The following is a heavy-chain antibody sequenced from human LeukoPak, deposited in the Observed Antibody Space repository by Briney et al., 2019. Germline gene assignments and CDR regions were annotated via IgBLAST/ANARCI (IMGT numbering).Heavy chain of an antibody. V-gene: IGHV3-23*01. D-gene: IGHD5-24*01. Sequence: GGSLRLSCAASGFTFSSYEMNWVRQAPGKGLEWVSGISGSGGSTYYADPVKGRFTISRDNSKNTLYLQMNSLRADDTAVYYCAKDLRAWLPSIGYWGQGTLVTVSS. CDR3: AKDLRAWLPSIGY. J-gene: IGHJ4*02. CDR1: GFTFSSYE. CDR2: ISGSGGST.